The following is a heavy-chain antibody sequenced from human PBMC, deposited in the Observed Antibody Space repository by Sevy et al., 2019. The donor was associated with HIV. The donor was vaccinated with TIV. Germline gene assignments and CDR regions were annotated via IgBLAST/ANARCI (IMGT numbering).Heavy chain of an antibody. Sequence: GGSLRLSCEASGFMFSNYAMHWVRQTPGRGLEYVSAISSDGNIIFYVNSVKCRFIVSRDNSKNTLYLQMGSLSDDDMAVYYCAREGYSTIWKAVEYWGQGTLVTVSS. CDR2: ISSDGNII. CDR3: AREGYSTIWKAVEY. CDR1: GFMFSNYA. J-gene: IGHJ4*02. D-gene: IGHD6-13*01. V-gene: IGHV3-64*01.